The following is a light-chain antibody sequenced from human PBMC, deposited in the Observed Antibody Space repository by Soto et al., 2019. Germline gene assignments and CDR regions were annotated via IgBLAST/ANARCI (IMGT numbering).Light chain of an antibody. CDR3: QLRSKWPYLT. CDR1: QSVSGY. V-gene: IGKV3-11*01. CDR2: DAF. Sequence: EIVLTQSPDTLSLSPGERATLSCRASQSVSGYLGWYQQKPGQAPRPLIYDAFNRAYGVPASFRGSGSGKNFTRPFGCLEHEEFAVYYCQLRSKWPYLTFGGGARV. J-gene: IGKJ4*01.